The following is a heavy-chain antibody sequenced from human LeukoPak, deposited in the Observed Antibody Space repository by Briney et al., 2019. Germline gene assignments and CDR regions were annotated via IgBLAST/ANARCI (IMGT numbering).Heavy chain of an antibody. V-gene: IGHV1-18*01. J-gene: IGHJ5*02. D-gene: IGHD2-21*02. Sequence: ASVKVSCKASGDTFTNYGIGWVRQAPGQGLEWMAWISAYNGDTRYAQKFQGRVILTTDTSATTAYMELRDLRSDDTALYYCARDACVSCGGDCCHDPWGQGTLVTVSS. CDR2: ISAYNGDT. CDR1: GDTFTNYG. CDR3: ARDACVSCGGDCCHDP.